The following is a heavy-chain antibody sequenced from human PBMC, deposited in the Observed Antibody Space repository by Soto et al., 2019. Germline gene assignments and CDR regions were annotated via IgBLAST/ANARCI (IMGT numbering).Heavy chain of an antibody. CDR1: VYSFTSYW. Sequence: GESLKIACKGSVYSFTSYWISWVRQMPGKGLEWMGRIDPSDSYTNYSPSFQGHVTISADKSISTAYLQWSSLKASDTAMYYCARDSSGAWDYYYGMDVWGQGTTVTVSS. D-gene: IGHD6-19*01. CDR2: IDPSDSYT. V-gene: IGHV5-10-1*01. CDR3: ARDSSGAWDYYYGMDV. J-gene: IGHJ6*02.